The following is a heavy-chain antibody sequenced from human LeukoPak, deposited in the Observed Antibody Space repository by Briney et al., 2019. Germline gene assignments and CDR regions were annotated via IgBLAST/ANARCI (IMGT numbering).Heavy chain of an antibody. D-gene: IGHD6-19*01. Sequence: SETLSLTCTVSGYSISSGYYWGWIRQPPGKGLEWIGSIYHSGSTFDNPSLKSRVTISVDTSKNQFSLKLSSVTAADTALYYCVGSSGWWGFDYWGQGTLVTVSS. J-gene: IGHJ4*02. CDR2: IYHSGST. CDR3: VGSSGWWGFDY. CDR1: GYSISSGYY. V-gene: IGHV4-38-2*02.